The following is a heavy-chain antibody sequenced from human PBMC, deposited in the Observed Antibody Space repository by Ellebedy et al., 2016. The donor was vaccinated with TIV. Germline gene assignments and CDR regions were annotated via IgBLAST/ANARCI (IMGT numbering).Heavy chain of an antibody. J-gene: IGHJ4*02. Sequence: GESLKISXAASGFTFSNYAMSWVRQAPGKGLEWVANIKQDGSERYYVASVKGRFTISRDNAKNSLFLQMNSLRAEDTAVYFCASHKDVLGGDWGQGTLVTVSS. V-gene: IGHV3-7*01. CDR2: IKQDGSER. CDR3: ASHKDVLGGD. CDR1: GFTFSNYA. D-gene: IGHD4-23*01.